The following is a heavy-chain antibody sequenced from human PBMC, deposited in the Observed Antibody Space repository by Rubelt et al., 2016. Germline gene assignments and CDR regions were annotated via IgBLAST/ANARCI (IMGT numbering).Heavy chain of an antibody. CDR2: INYSGSS. CDR3: ARGVYSSAWVTGWYGLDV. CDR1: GGSFSGYY. V-gene: IGHV4-34*01. D-gene: IGHD6-25*01. Sequence: QVQLQQWGAGLLKPSETLSLTCAVHGGSFSGYYWSWIRQSPGKGLEWIGEINYSGSSNYNPSLQSRVNKSVDTSRDQFSLKLTSVNAAGTVLYYCARGVYSSAWVTGWYGLDVWGQGTTVTVSS. J-gene: IGHJ6*02.